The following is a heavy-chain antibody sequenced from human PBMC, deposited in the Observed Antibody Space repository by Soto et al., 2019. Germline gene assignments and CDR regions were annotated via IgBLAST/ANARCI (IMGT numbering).Heavy chain of an antibody. V-gene: IGHV3-30*18. CDR2: ISYDGSNK. CDR1: GFTFSSYG. Sequence: QVQLVESGGGVVQPGRSLRLSCAASGFTFSSYGMHWVRQAPGKGLEWVAVISYDGSNKYYADSVKGRVTISRDNSKNTLYLQMNSLRAEDTAVYYCAKDYGHGDPDYWGQGTLVTVSS. J-gene: IGHJ4*02. CDR3: AKDYGHGDPDY. D-gene: IGHD4-17*01.